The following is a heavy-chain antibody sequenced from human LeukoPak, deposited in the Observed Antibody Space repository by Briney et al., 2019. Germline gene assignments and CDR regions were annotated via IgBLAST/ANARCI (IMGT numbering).Heavy chain of an antibody. J-gene: IGHJ4*02. Sequence: GASVTVSCKASGYTFTSYDINWVRQATGQGLEWMGWMNPNSGNTGYAQKFQGRVTMTRNTSISTAYMELSSLRSEDTAVYYCARGARQDLRYFDWLGPDYWGQGTLVTVSS. CDR3: ARGARQDLRYFDWLGPDY. CDR2: MNPNSGNT. V-gene: IGHV1-8*01. CDR1: GYTFTSYD. D-gene: IGHD3-9*01.